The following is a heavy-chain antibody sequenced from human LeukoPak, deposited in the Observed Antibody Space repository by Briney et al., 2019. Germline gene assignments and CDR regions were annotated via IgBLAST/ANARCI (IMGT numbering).Heavy chain of an antibody. CDR2: IYYSGST. J-gene: IGHJ4*02. CDR3: ARSYDSSGIEKYYFDY. Sequence: SETLSLTCTVSGGSISSGGYYWSWIRQHPGKGLEWIGYIYYSGSTYYNPSLKSRVTISVDTSKNQFSLKLSSVTAADTAVYYCARSYDSSGIEKYYFDYWGQGTLVTVSS. D-gene: IGHD3-22*01. V-gene: IGHV4-31*03. CDR1: GGSISSGGYY.